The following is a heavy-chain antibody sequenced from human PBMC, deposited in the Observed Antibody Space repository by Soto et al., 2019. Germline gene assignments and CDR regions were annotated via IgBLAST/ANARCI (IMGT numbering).Heavy chain of an antibody. CDR1: GGSIRNYY. CDR3: VRTYDSSGPNSGGYAFDI. CDR2: IYYSGST. D-gene: IGHD3-22*01. Sequence: PSETLSLTCTVSGGSIRNYYWSWIRQPPGKGLEWIAYIYYSGSTNYNPSLKSRVTISVDTSKNQFSLKLSSVTAADTAVYYCVRTYDSSGPNSGGYAFDIWGQGTMVTVSS. V-gene: IGHV4-59*01. J-gene: IGHJ3*02.